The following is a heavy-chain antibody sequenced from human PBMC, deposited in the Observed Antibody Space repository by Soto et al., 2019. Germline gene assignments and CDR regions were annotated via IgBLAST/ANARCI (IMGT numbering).Heavy chain of an antibody. D-gene: IGHD1-26*01. Sequence: PGGSLRLSGAASGFTFSGYGMHWVRQAPGKGLEWVAVIWYDGSNKYYADSVKGRFTISRDNSKDTLYLQMNSRRAEDTAVYYCARTDGAAGPVDSWGQGTLLTVSS. V-gene: IGHV3-33*01. J-gene: IGHJ4*02. CDR2: IWYDGSNK. CDR1: GFTFSGYG. CDR3: ARTDGAAGPVDS.